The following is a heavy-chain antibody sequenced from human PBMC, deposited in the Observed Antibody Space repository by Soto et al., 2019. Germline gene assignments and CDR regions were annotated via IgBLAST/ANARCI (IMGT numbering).Heavy chain of an antibody. CDR1: GFTFSSYS. CDR2: ISSSSSYI. V-gene: IGHV3-21*01. J-gene: IGHJ6*02. D-gene: IGHD3-10*01. Sequence: PGGSLRLSCAASGFTFSSYSMNWVRQAPGKGLEWVSSISSSSSYIYYADSVKGRFTISRDNAKNSLYLQMNSLRAEDTAVYYCASRGVGSTFGMERWGQGTTVTVS. CDR3: ASRGVGSTFGMER.